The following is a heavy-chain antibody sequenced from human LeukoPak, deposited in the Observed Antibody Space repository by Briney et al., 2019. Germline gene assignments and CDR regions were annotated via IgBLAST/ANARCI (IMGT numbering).Heavy chain of an antibody. CDR1: GFTFSSYG. CDR2: ISYDGSNK. J-gene: IGHJ6*02. V-gene: IGHV3-30*03. CDR3: ARGRTTMDV. Sequence: GGSLRLSCAASGFTFSSYGMHWVRQAPGKGLEWVAVISYDGSNKYYADSVKGRFTISRDNSKNTLYLQMSSLRAEDTAVYYCARGRTTMDVWGQGTTVTVSS. D-gene: IGHD1-1*01.